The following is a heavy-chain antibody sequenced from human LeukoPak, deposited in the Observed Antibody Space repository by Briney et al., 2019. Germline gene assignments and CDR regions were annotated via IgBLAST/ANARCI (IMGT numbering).Heavy chain of an antibody. CDR3: AKDRGAGIASNGLDS. Sequence: GGSLRLSCVASGYTFSSYDMHGVRQAPGRGREWVVDIWYDGSNKYYADSVKGRFTISRDNSKNTLYLQMNSLRAEDTAVYYCAKDRGAGIASNGLDSWGQGTLVSVSS. CDR2: IWYDGSNK. J-gene: IGHJ5*01. CDR1: GYTFSSYD. D-gene: IGHD3-3*02. V-gene: IGHV3-33*06.